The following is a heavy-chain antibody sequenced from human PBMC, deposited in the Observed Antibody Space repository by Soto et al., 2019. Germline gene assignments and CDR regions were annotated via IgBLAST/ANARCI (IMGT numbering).Heavy chain of an antibody. CDR2: IKSKTDGGTT. CDR3: RLDYFYYGMDV. V-gene: IGHV3-15*01. J-gene: IGHJ6*02. CDR1: GFSLRNSW. Sequence: PGGSLRLSCAASGFSLRNSWMSWVRQAPGKGLEWVGRIKSKTDGGTTDYAAPVKGRFTISRDNSKNTLYLQMNSLKTEDTAVYYCRLDYFYYGMDVWGQGTTVTVSS.